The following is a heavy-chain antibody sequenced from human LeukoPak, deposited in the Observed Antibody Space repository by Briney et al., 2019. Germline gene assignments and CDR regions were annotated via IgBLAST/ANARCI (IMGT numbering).Heavy chain of an antibody. D-gene: IGHD1-26*01. J-gene: IGHJ5*02. V-gene: IGHV3-49*04. CDR1: GFTFGDYA. CDR3: TREGGSYSP. Sequence: GGSLRLSCTASGFTFGDYAMSWVRQAPGKGLEWVGFIRSKAYGGTTEYAASVKGRLTISRDDSKSIAYLQMNSLKTEDTAVYYCTREGGSYSPWGQGTLVTVSS. CDR2: IRSKAYGGTT.